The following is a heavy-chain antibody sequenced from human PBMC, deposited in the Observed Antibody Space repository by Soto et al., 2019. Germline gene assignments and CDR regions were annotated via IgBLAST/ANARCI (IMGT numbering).Heavy chain of an antibody. CDR3: AKWELNGDYFDY. Sequence: LSLTCAISGDSVSSNSAAWNWIRQSPSRGLEWLGRTYYRSKWYNDYAISVKSRITVNPDTSKNQFSLQLNSVTPEDTAVYYCAKWELNGDYFDYWGQGTLVTVSS. D-gene: IGHD1-26*01. CDR2: TYYRSKWYN. CDR1: GDSVSSNSAA. V-gene: IGHV6-1*01. J-gene: IGHJ4*02.